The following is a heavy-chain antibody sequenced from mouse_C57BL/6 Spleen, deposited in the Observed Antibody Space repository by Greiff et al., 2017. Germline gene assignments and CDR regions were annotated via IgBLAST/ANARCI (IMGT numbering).Heavy chain of an antibody. CDR1: GFSLTSYG. D-gene: IGHD1-1*01. J-gene: IGHJ3*01. Sequence: VQLQESGLGLVQPSQSLSITCTVSGFSLTSYGVHWVRQSPGKGLEWLGVIWSGGSTDYNAAFISRLSLSKDNSKSQVFFKMNSLQADDTAIYYCARNYYGSSYGFAYWGQGTLVTVSA. V-gene: IGHV2-2*01. CDR3: ARNYYGSSYGFAY. CDR2: IWSGGST.